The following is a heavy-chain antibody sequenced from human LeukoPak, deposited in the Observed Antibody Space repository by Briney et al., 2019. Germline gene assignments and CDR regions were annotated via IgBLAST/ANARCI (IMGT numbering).Heavy chain of an antibody. J-gene: IGHJ5*02. CDR3: ARDSAHYFGFFFFDN. CDR1: GFTFNNYA. CDR2: ISGGGETT. D-gene: IGHD3-3*01. Sequence: GGSLRLSCAASGFTFNNYAMNWVRQAPGKGLEWVSSISGGGETTYYADSAKGRFTISRDNSQNTLYLQMNSLRAEDTAVYYCARDSAHYFGFFFFDNWGQGTLVTVSS. V-gene: IGHV3-23*01.